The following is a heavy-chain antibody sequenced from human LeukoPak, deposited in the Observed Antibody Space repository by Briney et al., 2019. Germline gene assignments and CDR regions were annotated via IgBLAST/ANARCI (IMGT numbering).Heavy chain of an antibody. CDR1: GFTFSSYG. CDR3: AKGTYYFDY. Sequence: GGSLRLSCAASGFTFSSYGMHWVRQAPGKGLEWVAVISYDGSNKYYADSVKGRFTISRDNSKNTLYLQMNSLRAEDTAVYYCAKGTYYFDYWGQGTLVTVSS. V-gene: IGHV3-30*18. J-gene: IGHJ4*02. D-gene: IGHD3/OR15-3a*01. CDR2: ISYDGSNK.